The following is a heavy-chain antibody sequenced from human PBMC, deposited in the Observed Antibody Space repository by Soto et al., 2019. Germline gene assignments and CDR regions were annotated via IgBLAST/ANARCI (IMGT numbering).Heavy chain of an antibody. CDR2: MNPNSGNT. Sequence: QVQLVQSGAEVKKPGASVKVSCKASGYTFTSYDINWVRQATGQGLEWMGWMNPNSGNTGYAQKFQGRVTMTRNTSISTAYMELSSLRSEDTAVYYCARNPSQLLPNWFDPWGQGTLVTVSS. J-gene: IGHJ5*02. CDR1: GYTFTSYD. V-gene: IGHV1-8*01. D-gene: IGHD2-2*01. CDR3: ARNPSQLLPNWFDP.